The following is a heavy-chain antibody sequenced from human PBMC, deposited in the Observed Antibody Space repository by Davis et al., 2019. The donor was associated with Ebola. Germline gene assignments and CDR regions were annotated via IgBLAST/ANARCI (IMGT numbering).Heavy chain of an antibody. CDR1: GFSFSSYY. Sequence: SETLSLSCAASGFSFSSYYCSWIRQLLGKVLEWIGEINHSGSTNYNPSLKSRVTISVDTSKNQFSLKLSSVTAAETAVYYCARRHIVVVTAIDYWGQGTLITVT. CDR3: ARRHIVVVTAIDY. CDR2: INHSGST. D-gene: IGHD2-21*02. J-gene: IGHJ4*02. V-gene: IGHV4-34*01.